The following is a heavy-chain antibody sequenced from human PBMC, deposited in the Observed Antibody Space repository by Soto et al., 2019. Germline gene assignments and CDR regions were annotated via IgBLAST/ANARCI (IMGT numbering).Heavy chain of an antibody. CDR2: IYHSGST. D-gene: IGHD4-17*01. J-gene: IGHJ6*02. Sequence: SETLSLTCAVSGGSIGSGGYSWSWIRQPPGKGLEWIGYIYHSGSTYYNPSLKSRVTISVDRSKNQFSLKLSSVTAADTAVYYCARAHYGDYGYGMDVWGQGTTVTVSS. CDR1: GGSIGSGGYS. CDR3: ARAHYGDYGYGMDV. V-gene: IGHV4-30-2*01.